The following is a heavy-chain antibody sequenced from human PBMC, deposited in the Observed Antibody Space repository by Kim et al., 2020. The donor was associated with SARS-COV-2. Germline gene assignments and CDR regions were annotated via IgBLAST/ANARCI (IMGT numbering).Heavy chain of an antibody. CDR1: GFTFSSYN. Sequence: GGSLRLSCKASGFTFSSYNMNWVRQAPGKGLEWISYISNNSNTIYYADSVKGRFTISRDNAKNSLYLQMNSLRDEDTAVYYCARGVTIFGVEWSLKNWFDPWGQGTLVTVSS. CDR2: ISNNSNTI. V-gene: IGHV3-48*02. J-gene: IGHJ5*02. CDR3: ARGVTIFGVEWSLKNWFDP. D-gene: IGHD3-3*01.